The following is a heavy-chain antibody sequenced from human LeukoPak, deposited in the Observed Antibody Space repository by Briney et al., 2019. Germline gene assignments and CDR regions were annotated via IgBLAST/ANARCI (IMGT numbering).Heavy chain of an antibody. CDR1: GGSISAYY. CDR2: IYNSGSA. D-gene: IGHD6-13*01. CDR3: AREAAVGTGGFDY. J-gene: IGHJ4*02. V-gene: IGHV4-59*01. Sequence: TPSETLSLTCTVSGGSISAYYWSWIRPPPGKGLEWIGYIYNSGSANYNPSLQSRVTILIDTSKKQFSLKVSSVTAADTAVYYCAREAAVGTGGFDYWGQGTLVTVSS.